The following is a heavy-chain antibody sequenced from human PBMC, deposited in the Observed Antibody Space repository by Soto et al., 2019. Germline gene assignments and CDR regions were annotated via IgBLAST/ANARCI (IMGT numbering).Heavy chain of an antibody. CDR2: IYHSGST. CDR1: GGSISSGGYS. J-gene: IGHJ4*02. D-gene: IGHD5-12*01. Sequence: QLQLQESGSGLVKPSQTLSLTCAVSGGSISSGGYSWSWIRQPPGKGLEWIGYIYHSGSTYYNPSLKSRVTIPVGRSKNQFALKLGSVTAADTAVYYCAAGGGLPRYYWGQGTLVTVSS. CDR3: AAGGGLPRYY. V-gene: IGHV4-30-2*01.